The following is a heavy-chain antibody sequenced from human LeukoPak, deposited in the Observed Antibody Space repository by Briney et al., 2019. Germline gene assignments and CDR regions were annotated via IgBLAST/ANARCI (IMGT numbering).Heavy chain of an antibody. J-gene: IGHJ4*02. CDR3: TSSSY. Sequence: GGSLRLSCAASGFTFSTYGMHWVRRAPGKGLEWVAFIRNDGSTKYYADSVKGRFTLSRYNSKNTLYLQINSLRAEDTAVYYCTSSSYWGQGTLVTVSS. D-gene: IGHD6-6*01. CDR1: GFTFSTYG. CDR2: IRNDGSTK. V-gene: IGHV3-30*02.